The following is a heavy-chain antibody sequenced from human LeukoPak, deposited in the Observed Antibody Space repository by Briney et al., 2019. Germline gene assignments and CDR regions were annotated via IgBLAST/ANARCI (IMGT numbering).Heavy chain of an antibody. CDR2: INHSGST. CDR1: GGSFSGYY. Sequence: PSETLSLTCAVYGGSFSGYYWSWIRQPPGKGLEWIGEINHSGSTNYSPSLKSRVTISVDTSKNQFSLKLSSVTAADTAVYYCARYLTDGGPGINAFDIWGQGTMVTVSS. J-gene: IGHJ3*02. D-gene: IGHD2-15*01. V-gene: IGHV4-34*01. CDR3: ARYLTDGGPGINAFDI.